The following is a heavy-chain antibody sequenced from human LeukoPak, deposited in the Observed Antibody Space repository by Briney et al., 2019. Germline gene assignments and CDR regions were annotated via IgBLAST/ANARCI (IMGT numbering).Heavy chain of an antibody. CDR1: GFTFSSYA. Sequence: TGGSLRLPCAASGFTFSSYAMHWVRQAPGKGLEWVAVISYDGSNKYYADSVKGRFTISRDNSKNTLYLQMNSLRAEDTAVYYCARDRAMIFGVSDYWGQGTLVTVSS. CDR3: ARDRAMIFGVSDY. V-gene: IGHV3-30-3*01. D-gene: IGHD3-3*01. J-gene: IGHJ4*02. CDR2: ISYDGSNK.